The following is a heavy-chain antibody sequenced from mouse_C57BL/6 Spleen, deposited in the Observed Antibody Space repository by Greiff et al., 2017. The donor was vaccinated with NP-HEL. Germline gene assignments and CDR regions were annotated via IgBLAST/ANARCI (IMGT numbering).Heavy chain of an antibody. Sequence: VKVVESGPGLVAPSQRLSITCTVSGFSLTSYGVSWVRQPPGKGLEWLGVIWGDGSTNYHSALISRLSISKDNSKSQVFLKLNSLQTDDTATYYCAKANWDKYCDYWGQGTTLTVSS. CDR3: AKANWDKYCDY. J-gene: IGHJ2*01. D-gene: IGHD4-1*01. CDR2: IWGDGST. V-gene: IGHV2-3*01. CDR1: GFSLTSYG.